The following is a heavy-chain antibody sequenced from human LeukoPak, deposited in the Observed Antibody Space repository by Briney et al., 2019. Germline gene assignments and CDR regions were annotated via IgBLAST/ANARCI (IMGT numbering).Heavy chain of an antibody. V-gene: IGHV3-23*01. J-gene: IGHJ4*02. CDR1: GFTFSTYA. Sequence: PGGSLRLSCAASGFTFSTYAMSWVRHTPGKGLERVSGISSGGNTQYTDSVKGRFTVSRDNSKNTLHLQMDSLRAEDTAIYYCTKDRRQWAVPYFDSWGQGTVVTVSS. CDR3: TKDRRQWAVPYFDS. CDR2: ISSGGNT. D-gene: IGHD6-19*01.